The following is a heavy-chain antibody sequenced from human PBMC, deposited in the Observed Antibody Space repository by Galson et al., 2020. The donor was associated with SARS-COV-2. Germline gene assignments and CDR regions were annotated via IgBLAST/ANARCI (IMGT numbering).Heavy chain of an antibody. CDR3: ARPKEWELLWDPAFDI. Sequence: LSLTCAASGFTVSSNYMSWVRQAPGKGLEWVSVIYSGGSTYYADSVKGRFTISRDNSKNTLYLQMNSLRAEDTAVYYCARPKEWELLWDPAFDIWGQGTMVTVSS. J-gene: IGHJ3*02. CDR1: GFTVSSNY. D-gene: IGHD1-26*01. CDR2: IYSGGST. V-gene: IGHV3-53*01.